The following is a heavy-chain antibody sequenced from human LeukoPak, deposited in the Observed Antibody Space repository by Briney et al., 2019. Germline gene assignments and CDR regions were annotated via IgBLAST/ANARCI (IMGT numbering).Heavy chain of an antibody. J-gene: IGHJ4*02. V-gene: IGHV3-48*03. Sequence: GGSLRLSCAGSGFSIRPYGMNWVRQAPGKGLEWVCFISNGGGGTTQYAGSVRGRFTISRDDARNSLFLQMNSLRADDTAVYYCARAGYGDYKWGQGTLVTVSS. CDR2: ISNGGGGTT. CDR3: ARAGYGDYK. D-gene: IGHD4-17*01. CDR1: GFSIRPYG.